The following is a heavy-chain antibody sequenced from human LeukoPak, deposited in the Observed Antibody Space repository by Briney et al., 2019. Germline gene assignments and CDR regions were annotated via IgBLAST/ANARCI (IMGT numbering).Heavy chain of an antibody. CDR3: ALNSGNNYASDS. CDR2: IYNSGAT. V-gene: IGHV3-66*01. CDR1: GLTVSMNY. J-gene: IGHJ4*02. D-gene: IGHD1-26*01. Sequence: GGSLRLSCATSGLTVSMNYMTWARQAPGKGLEWVSVIYNSGATKYADSVKGRFIISRDNSENTLYLQMNSLRAEDTAIYYCALNSGNNYASDSWGQGTLVTVSS.